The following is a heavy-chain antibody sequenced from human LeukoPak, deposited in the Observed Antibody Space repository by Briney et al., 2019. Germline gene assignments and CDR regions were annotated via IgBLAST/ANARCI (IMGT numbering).Heavy chain of an antibody. CDR3: ARQGGSYYYFDY. D-gene: IGHD1-26*01. CDR1: GGSISSSSYY. J-gene: IGHJ4*02. CDR2: IYYSGST. Sequence: PSETLSLTCTVSGGSISSSSYYWGWIRQPPGKGLEWIGSIYYSGSTSYNPSLKSRVTISVDTSKNQFSLKLSSVTAADTAVYYCARQGGSYYYFDYWGQGTLVTVSS. V-gene: IGHV4-39*01.